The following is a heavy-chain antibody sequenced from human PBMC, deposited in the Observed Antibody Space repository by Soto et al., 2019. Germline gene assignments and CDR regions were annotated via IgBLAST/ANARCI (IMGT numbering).Heavy chain of an antibody. CDR3: ARAKTGTTRYYYYYYMDV. V-gene: IGHV4-34*01. CDR1: VGSFRGYY. CDR2: INHSGST. Sequence: SETLSLTCAVYVGSFRGYYGSWIRQPPGKGLEWMGEINHSGSTNYNPSLKSRVTISVDTSKNQFSLKLSSVTAADTAVYYCARAKTGTTRYYYYYYMDVWGKGTTVTVSS. D-gene: IGHD1-7*01. J-gene: IGHJ6*03.